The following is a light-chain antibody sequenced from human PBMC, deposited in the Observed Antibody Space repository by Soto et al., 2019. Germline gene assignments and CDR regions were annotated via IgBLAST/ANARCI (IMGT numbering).Light chain of an antibody. V-gene: IGLV2-14*01. CDR3: SSYTSSSTYV. J-gene: IGLJ1*01. CDR2: DVS. Sequence: SALNQPASVAGSPGKSIAISCTGASRVVGGYNYVSWYQQHPGKAPKLMVYDVSNRPSGVSNRFSGSKSGNTASLTISGLQAEDEADYYCSSYTSSSTYVFGTGTKVTVL. CDR1: SRVVGGYNY.